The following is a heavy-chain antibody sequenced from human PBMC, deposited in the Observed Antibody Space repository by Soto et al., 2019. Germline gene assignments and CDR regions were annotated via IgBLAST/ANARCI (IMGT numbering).Heavy chain of an antibody. J-gene: IGHJ3*02. D-gene: IGHD6-19*01. Sequence: GGSLRLSCAASGFTFSSYSMNWVRQAPGKGLEWVSSISSSSSYIYYADSVKGRFTISRDNAKNSLYLQMNSLRAEDTAVYYCARHDSSGFGGSDAFDIWGQGTMVTVSS. CDR2: ISSSSSYI. V-gene: IGHV3-21*01. CDR1: GFTFSSYS. CDR3: ARHDSSGFGGSDAFDI.